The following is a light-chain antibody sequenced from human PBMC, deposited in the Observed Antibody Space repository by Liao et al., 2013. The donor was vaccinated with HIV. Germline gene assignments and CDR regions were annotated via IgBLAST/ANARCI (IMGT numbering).Light chain of an antibody. CDR2: YDS. V-gene: IGLV3-21*01. J-gene: IGLJ2*01. CDR1: NIGNTG. CDR3: QAWDSRTAG. Sequence: SYELTQPPSVSVAPGKTATITCGGNNIGNTGVHWYQQKPGQAPVLVISYDSDRPSGIPERFSGSNSGNTATLTISGTQAMDEADYYCQAWDSRTAGFGGGTKLTVL.